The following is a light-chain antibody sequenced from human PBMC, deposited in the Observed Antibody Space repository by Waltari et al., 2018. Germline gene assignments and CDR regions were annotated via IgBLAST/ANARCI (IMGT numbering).Light chain of an antibody. CDR3: QHYLRLPVT. CDR1: ESVSRA. CDR2: GAS. V-gene: IGKV3-20*01. Sequence: EIVLTQPPGTLSLSVGARATVSCRASESVSRALAWYQQKPGQAPRLLIYGASTRATGIPDRFSGSGSGTDFSLTISRLEPDDFAVYYCQHYLRLPVTFGQGTTVEI. J-gene: IGKJ1*01.